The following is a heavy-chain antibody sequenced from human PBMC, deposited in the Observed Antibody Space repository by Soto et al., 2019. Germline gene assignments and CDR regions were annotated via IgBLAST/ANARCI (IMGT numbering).Heavy chain of an antibody. D-gene: IGHD6-13*01. CDR2: ISAYNGNT. V-gene: IGHV1-18*01. CDR1: GYTFTSYG. CDR3: ARAPQFYSRSWYLIDD. Sequence: ASVMVSCKASGYTFTSYGISWVRQAPGQGLEWMGWISAYNGNTNYAQKLQGRVTMTTDTSTSTAYMELRSLRSDDTAVYYCARAPQFYSRSWYLIDDGGQGTLVTVSS. J-gene: IGHJ4*02.